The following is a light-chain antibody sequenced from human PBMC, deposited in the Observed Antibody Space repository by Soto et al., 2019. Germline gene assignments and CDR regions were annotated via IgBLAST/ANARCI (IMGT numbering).Light chain of an antibody. Sequence: QSALTQPASVSGSPGQSITISCTGTSSDVGGYNYVSWYQQHPGKAPKLMIYEVSNRPSGVSNRFSGSKSGNTASLTISGLQAEYEADYYCSSYTSSSFPYVFGTGTKLTVL. CDR1: SSDVGGYNY. J-gene: IGLJ1*01. V-gene: IGLV2-14*01. CDR2: EVS. CDR3: SSYTSSSFPYV.